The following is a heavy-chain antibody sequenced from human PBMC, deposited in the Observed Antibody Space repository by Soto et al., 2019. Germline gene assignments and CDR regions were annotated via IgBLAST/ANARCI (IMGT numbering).Heavy chain of an antibody. CDR2: ISSSSSTI. Sequence: GGSLRLSCAASGFTFSSYSMNWVRQAPGKGLEWVSYISSSSSTIYYADSVKGRFTISRDNAKNSLYLQMNRLRDEDTAVYYCARDLEYYYGSSGSNYWGQGTLVTVCS. CDR1: GFTFSSYS. CDR3: ARDLEYYYGSSGSNY. V-gene: IGHV3-48*02. J-gene: IGHJ4*02. D-gene: IGHD3-22*01.